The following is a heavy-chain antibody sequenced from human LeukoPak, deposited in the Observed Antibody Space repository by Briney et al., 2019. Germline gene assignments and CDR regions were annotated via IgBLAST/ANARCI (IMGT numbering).Heavy chain of an antibody. V-gene: IGHV3-23*01. J-gene: IGHJ4*02. Sequence: GGSLRLSCAASGFTFGSYAMTWVRQAPGKGLEWGSVISGIGVATYYADSVKGRFTISRDNSKNTLYLQMNSLRAEDTAVYYCAKRAVTTFSSGFHYWGQGTLVTVSS. D-gene: IGHD4-17*01. CDR3: AKRAVTTFSSGFHY. CDR1: GFTFGSYA. CDR2: ISGIGVAT.